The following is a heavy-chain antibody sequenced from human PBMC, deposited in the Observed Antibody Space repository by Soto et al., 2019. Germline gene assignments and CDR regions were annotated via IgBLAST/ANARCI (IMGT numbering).Heavy chain of an antibody. V-gene: IGHV2-5*02. CDR1: GFSLSASGVG. J-gene: IGHJ4*02. D-gene: IGHD4-17*01. CDR2: IYWDDGK. CDR3: AHRLPTVAYFDY. Sequence: SGPTLVNPTQTLTLTCTFSGFSLSASGVGVGWIRQPPGKALEWLALIYWDDGKRYSPSLKSRLTITKDTSKNQVVLTMTNMDPVDTATYYCAHRLPTVAYFDYWGQGTLVTVSS.